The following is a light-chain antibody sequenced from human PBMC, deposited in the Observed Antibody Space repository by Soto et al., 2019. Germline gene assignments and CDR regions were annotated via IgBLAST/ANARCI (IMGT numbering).Light chain of an antibody. CDR2: GNS. CDR1: SSNIGAGYD. V-gene: IGLV1-40*01. Sequence: QSLLTQRPSVSGAPGLRVTISCTGSSSNIGAGYDVHWYQQLPGTAPKLLIYGNSNRPSGVPDRFSGSKSGTSASLAITGLQAEDEADYYCQSYDSSLSGYVFGTGTKVTVL. CDR3: QSYDSSLSGYV. J-gene: IGLJ1*01.